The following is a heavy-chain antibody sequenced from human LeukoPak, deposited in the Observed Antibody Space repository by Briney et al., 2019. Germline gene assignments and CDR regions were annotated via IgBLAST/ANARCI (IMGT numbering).Heavy chain of an antibody. J-gene: IGHJ4*02. D-gene: IGHD5-24*01. CDR2: IYPGDSAT. CDR1: GYSFTSYW. Sequence: GASLQISCKGSGYSFTSYWIGWVRQLPGKGLEWMGIIYPGDSATRYSPSFQGQVTISADKSISTASLQWSSLKASDTAMYYCARHGSVEMATTPDYWGQGTLVTVSS. V-gene: IGHV5-51*01. CDR3: ARHGSVEMATTPDY.